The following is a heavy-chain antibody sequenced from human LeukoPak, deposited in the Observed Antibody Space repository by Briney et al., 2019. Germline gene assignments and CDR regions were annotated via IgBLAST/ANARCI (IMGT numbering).Heavy chain of an antibody. J-gene: IGHJ3*02. Sequence: GASVKVSCKASGYTFTSYGISWVRQAPGQGLEWMGWISAYNGNTNYAQKLQGRVTMTTDTSTSTAYMELRSLRSDDTAVYYCARGNEMATKRDTPKSPNSGRLYAFDIWGQGTMVTVSS. CDR2: ISAYNGNT. CDR1: GYTFTSYG. V-gene: IGHV1-18*01. D-gene: IGHD3-10*01. CDR3: ARGNEMATKRDTPKSPNSGRLYAFDI.